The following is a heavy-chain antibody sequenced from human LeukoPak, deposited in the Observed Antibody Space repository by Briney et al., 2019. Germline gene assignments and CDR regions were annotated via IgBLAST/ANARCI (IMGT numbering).Heavy chain of an antibody. CDR3: ARPLWFGASPPLEDYYYGMDV. CDR2: IDASGST. V-gene: IGHV4-4*07. D-gene: IGHD3-10*01. J-gene: IGHJ6*02. Sequence: PSETLSLTCTVSGASVSSYYWIWIRQPAGRGLEWIGRIDASGSTYYNPSLKSRVTISVDTSKNQFSLKLSSVTAADTAVYYCARPLWFGASPPLEDYYYGMDVWGQGTTVTVSS. CDR1: GASVSSYY.